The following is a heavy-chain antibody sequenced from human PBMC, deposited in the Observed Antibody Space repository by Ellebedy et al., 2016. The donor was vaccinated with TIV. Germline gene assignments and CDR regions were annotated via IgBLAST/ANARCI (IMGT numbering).Heavy chain of an antibody. CDR3: ARDLEGDV. J-gene: IGHJ6*02. Sequence: SVKVSXXASGYTFTSYGISWVRQAPGQGLEWMGGIIPIFGTANYAQKFQGRVTITADESTSTAYMELSSLRSEDTAVYYCARDLEGDVWGQGTTVTVSS. V-gene: IGHV1-69*13. CDR1: GYTFTSYG. CDR2: IIPIFGTA.